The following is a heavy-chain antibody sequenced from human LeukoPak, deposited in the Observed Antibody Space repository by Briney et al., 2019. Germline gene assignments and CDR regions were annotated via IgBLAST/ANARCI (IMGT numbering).Heavy chain of an antibody. CDR3: ARSGSIAAAAGMDV. Sequence: ASVKVSCKASGYTFTSYGISWVRQAPGQGLEWMGWISAYNGNTNYAQKPQGRVTMTTDTSTSTAYMELRSLRSDDTAVYYCARSGSIAAAAGMDVWGQGTTVTVSS. CDR1: GYTFTSYG. V-gene: IGHV1-18*01. CDR2: ISAYNGNT. D-gene: IGHD6-13*01. J-gene: IGHJ6*02.